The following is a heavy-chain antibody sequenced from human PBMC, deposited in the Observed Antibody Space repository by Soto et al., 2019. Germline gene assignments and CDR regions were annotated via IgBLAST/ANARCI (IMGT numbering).Heavy chain of an antibody. J-gene: IGHJ5*02. CDR3: ARQVYYYGSGSYSGSGWFDP. V-gene: IGHV4-31*03. CDR1: GGSISSGGYY. CDR2: IYYSGST. D-gene: IGHD3-10*01. Sequence: TSETLSLTCTVSGGSISSGGYYWSWIRQHPGKGLEWIGYIYYSGSTYYNPSLKSRVTISVDTSKNQFSLKLSSVTAADTAVYYCARQVYYYGSGSYSGSGWFDPWGQGTLVTVSS.